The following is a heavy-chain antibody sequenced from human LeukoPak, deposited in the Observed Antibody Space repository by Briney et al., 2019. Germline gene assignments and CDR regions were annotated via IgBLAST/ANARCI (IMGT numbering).Heavy chain of an antibody. Sequence: GGSLRLSCAASGFTFSSYAMSWVRQAPGKGLEWVSAISGSGGSTYYADSVKGRFTISRDNSKNTLYLQMNSLRAEDTAVYSCAKVPMITFGGVIVPGHFDYWGQGTLVTVSS. CDR3: AKVPMITFGGVIVPGHFDY. CDR1: GFTFSSYA. J-gene: IGHJ4*02. D-gene: IGHD3-16*02. CDR2: ISGSGGST. V-gene: IGHV3-23*01.